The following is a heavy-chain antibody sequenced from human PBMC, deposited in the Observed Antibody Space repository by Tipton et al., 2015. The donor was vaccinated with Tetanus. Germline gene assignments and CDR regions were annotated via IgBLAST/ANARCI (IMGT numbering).Heavy chain of an antibody. CDR2: VDPRDSGA. CDR3: ARRRSAVLGGSYHWYFDL. Sequence: QLVQSGAEVRKPGESLKISCQGSGYNFSYCSIGWVRHMPGKGLEWMGIVDPRDSGATYGPSFQGQVTISTDKSISTAYVQWTSRQASDTAIYYCARRRSAVLGGSYHWYFDLWGRGTLVTVSS. D-gene: IGHD2-15*01. V-gene: IGHV5-51*01. CDR1: GYNFSYCS. J-gene: IGHJ2*01.